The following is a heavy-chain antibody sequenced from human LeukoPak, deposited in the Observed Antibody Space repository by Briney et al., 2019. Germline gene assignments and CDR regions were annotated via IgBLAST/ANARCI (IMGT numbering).Heavy chain of an antibody. CDR2: INHSGST. V-gene: IGHV4-34*01. J-gene: IGHJ5*02. CDR1: GFTFSSYE. D-gene: IGHD3-22*01. CDR3: ARGEYYDTSGDRKNWFGP. Sequence: GSLRLSCAASGFTFSSYEMNWIRQPPGKGLEWIGEINHSGSTNYNPSLKSRVTMSVDTSKDQFSLKLTSVTAADTAMYYCARGEYYDTSGDRKNWFGPWGQGTLVTVSP.